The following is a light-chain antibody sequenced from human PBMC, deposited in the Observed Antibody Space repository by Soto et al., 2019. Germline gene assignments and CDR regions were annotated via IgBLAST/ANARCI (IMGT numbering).Light chain of an antibody. CDR2: DAS. CDR1: QSISSW. CDR3: QQYNSYPWT. J-gene: IGKJ1*01. Sequence: DIQMTQSPSTLSATVGDRVTITCRASQSISSWLAWYQQKPGKAPKLLIYDASSLESGVPSRFSGSGSGTEFTLTISSLQPDDFATYYCQQYNSYPWTFGQGTKAAI. V-gene: IGKV1-5*01.